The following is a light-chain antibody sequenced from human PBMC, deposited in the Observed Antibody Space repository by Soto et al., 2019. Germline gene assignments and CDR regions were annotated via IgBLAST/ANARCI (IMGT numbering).Light chain of an antibody. J-gene: IGLJ2*01. V-gene: IGLV3-1*01. CDR3: QVWDSRTLVV. CDR2: QDT. CDR1: KLEDKY. Sequence: SYELTQPPSVSVSPGQTASITCSGDKLEDKYVSWYQQRPGQSPSLVIYQDTKRPSGIPERFSGSNSGNTGTLTIRGTQAMDEADYYCQVWDSRTLVVFGGGTKLTVL.